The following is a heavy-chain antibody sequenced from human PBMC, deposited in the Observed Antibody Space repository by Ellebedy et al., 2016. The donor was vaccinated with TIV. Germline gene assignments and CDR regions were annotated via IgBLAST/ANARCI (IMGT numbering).Heavy chain of an antibody. CDR1: GFTFSCCA. J-gene: IGHJ4*02. CDR3: AAQRPLREGDWYGLY. V-gene: IGHV3-23*01. D-gene: IGHD6-19*01. CDR2: ISNSGDTT. Sequence: GESLKISCAASGFTFSCCAMSWVRQTPGKGLEWVSVISNSGDTTYADYVKGRFTISRDNSKDTRFRQMNSLRAEDTAVYYCAAQRPLREGDWYGLYWGQGSQVTVSS.